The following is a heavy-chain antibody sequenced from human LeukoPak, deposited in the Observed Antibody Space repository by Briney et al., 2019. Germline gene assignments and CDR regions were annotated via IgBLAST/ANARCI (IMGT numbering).Heavy chain of an antibody. D-gene: IGHD1-26*01. V-gene: IGHV5-51*01. J-gene: IGHJ4*02. CDR2: IYPGDSDT. Sequence: GESLKISCKGSGYSFANYWIGWVRQMPGKGLEYMEIIYPGDSDTRYSPSFQGQVTMSADKSISTAYLQWNSLRASDTGMYYCARQRSGSYHDCWGQGTLVTVSS. CDR3: ARQRSGSYHDC. CDR1: GYSFANYW.